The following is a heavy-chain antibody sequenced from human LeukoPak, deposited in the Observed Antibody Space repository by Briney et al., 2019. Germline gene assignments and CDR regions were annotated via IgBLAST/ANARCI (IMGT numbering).Heavy chain of an antibody. CDR3: AREGAYYYGSGSYYRGYALDI. J-gene: IGHJ3*02. CDR2: IKQDGSEK. CDR1: GFTFSSYW. Sequence: GGSLRLSCAASGFTFSSYWMSWVRQAPGKGLEWVANIKQDGSEKYYVDSVKGRFTISRDNAKNSLYLQMNSLRAEDTAVYYCAREGAYYYGSGSYYRGYALDIWGQGTMVTVSS. D-gene: IGHD3-10*01. V-gene: IGHV3-7*03.